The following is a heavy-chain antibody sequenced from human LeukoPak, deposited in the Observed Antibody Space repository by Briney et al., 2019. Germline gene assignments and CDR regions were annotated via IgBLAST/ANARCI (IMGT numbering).Heavy chain of an antibody. V-gene: IGHV3-23*01. CDR2: ISASGDNT. J-gene: IGHJ4*02. CDR3: AKGNWYKLEVFDY. D-gene: IGHD1/OR15-1a*01. Sequence: AGGSLRLPCAASGFTFSSYAMSWVRQAPGKGLGWVSVISASGDNTYYADSVKGRFTISRDNSKNTLSLQMNRLRAEDTAVYYCAKGNWYKLEVFDYWGQGTLVTVSS. CDR1: GFTFSSYA.